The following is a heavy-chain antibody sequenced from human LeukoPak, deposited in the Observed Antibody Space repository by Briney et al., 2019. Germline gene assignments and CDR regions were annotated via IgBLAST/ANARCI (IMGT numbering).Heavy chain of an antibody. CDR1: GGSISSNY. J-gene: IGHJ5*02. Sequence: PSETLSLTCSVSGGSISSNYWSWIRQPPGKGLEWIGYINYSGSTNYNPSLKSRVTISVDTSKNQSSLKVTSVTAADTGVYYCARGSDSSTLNWFDPWGQGTLVTVSS. CDR2: INYSGST. D-gene: IGHD6-13*01. V-gene: IGHV4-59*01. CDR3: ARGSDSSTLNWFDP.